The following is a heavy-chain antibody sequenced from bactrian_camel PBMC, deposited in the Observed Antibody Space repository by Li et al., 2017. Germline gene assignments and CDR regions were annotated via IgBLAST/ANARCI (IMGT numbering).Heavy chain of an antibody. CDR2: SSSGALSL. CDR1: GFTFSMYP. Sequence: VQLVESGGGLVQPGGSLRISCVASGFTFSMYPMSWVRQAPEKGLEWVSSSSSGALSLVYADSVKGRFTISRDNAKNTLYLQLNSLKTEDTAMYYCANFGRGGSAYWGQGTQVTVS. V-gene: IGHV3S42*01. D-gene: IGHD6*01. CDR3: ANFGRGGSAY. J-gene: IGHJ4*01.